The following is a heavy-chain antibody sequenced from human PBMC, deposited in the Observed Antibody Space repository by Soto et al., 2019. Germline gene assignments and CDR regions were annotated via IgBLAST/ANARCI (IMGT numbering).Heavy chain of an antibody. Sequence: EVQLLESGGGLVQPGGSLRLSCAASGFTFSNYGMSWVRQAPGKGLGWVSRVNNGGSRTYQADSVKGRFTISRDNSRNTLYLQMNALLAENTAVYICTRYCDGCSLCYKDVWGKGTTVTVSS. V-gene: IGHV3-23*03. CDR2: VNNGGSRT. CDR3: TRYCDGCSLCYKDV. D-gene: IGHD2-15*01. J-gene: IGHJ6*03. CDR1: GFTFSNYG.